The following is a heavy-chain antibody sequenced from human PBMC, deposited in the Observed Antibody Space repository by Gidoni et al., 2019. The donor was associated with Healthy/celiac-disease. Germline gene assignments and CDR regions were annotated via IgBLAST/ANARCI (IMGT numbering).Heavy chain of an antibody. V-gene: IGHV1-69*01. CDR3: ARDSTQDIVVVVAAYYYGMDV. Sequence: QVQLVQSGAEVKKHGSSVKVYCQASAGTFSTYALSRLRQAPGQGLEWMGGIIPILGTANYAQKFQGRVTITADESTSTAYMELSSLRSEDTAVYYCARDSTQDIVVVVAAYYYGMDVWGQGTTVTVSS. D-gene: IGHD2-15*01. CDR1: AGTFSTYA. CDR2: IIPILGTA. J-gene: IGHJ6*02.